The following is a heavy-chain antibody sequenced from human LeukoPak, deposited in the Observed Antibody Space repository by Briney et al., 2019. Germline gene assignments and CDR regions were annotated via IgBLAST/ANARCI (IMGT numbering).Heavy chain of an antibody. CDR2: ISSSSSYT. D-gene: IGHD3-3*01. CDR3: ARDTKRFQKYYFDY. V-gene: IGHV3-11*06. J-gene: IGHJ4*02. Sequence: GGSLRLSCAASGFTFSDYYMSWIRQAPGKWLEWIAYISSSSSYTNYADSVKGRFTISRDNAKNSLYPQMNSLRSEDTAVYYCARDTKRFQKYYFDYWGQGTLVTVSS. CDR1: GFTFSDYY.